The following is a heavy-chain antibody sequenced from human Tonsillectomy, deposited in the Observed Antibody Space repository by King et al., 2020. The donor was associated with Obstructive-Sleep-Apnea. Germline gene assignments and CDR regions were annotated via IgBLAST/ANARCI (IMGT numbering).Heavy chain of an antibody. D-gene: IGHD3-10*01. CDR1: GGSISSGDYY. Sequence: VQLQESGPGLVKPSQTLSLTCTVSGGSISSGDYYWSWIRQPPGKGLEWIGYIYYSGSTYYNPSLMSRVTISVDTSKNQFSLKLSSVTAADTAVYYCAREYTMVRGVILHTFDYWGQGTLVTVSS. CDR3: AREYTMVRGVILHTFDY. V-gene: IGHV4-30-4*01. J-gene: IGHJ4*02. CDR2: IYYSGST.